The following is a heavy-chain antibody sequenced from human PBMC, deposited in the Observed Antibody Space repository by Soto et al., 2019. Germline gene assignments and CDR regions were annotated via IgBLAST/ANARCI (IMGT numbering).Heavy chain of an antibody. CDR3: ASDSLGIAVLGTGRSKNNWFDP. CDR1: GGSFSGYY. CDR2: INHSGRT. V-gene: IGHV4-34*01. Sequence: QVQLQQWGAGLLKPSETLSLTCAVYGGSFSGYYWSWIRQPPGKGLEWIGEINHSGRTNYNPSLTNRLTISIDPSQNPFPLKLSSVTAADTAIYSCASDSLGIAVLGTGRSKNNWFDPWGQGTLVTVSS. J-gene: IGHJ5*02. D-gene: IGHD6-19*01.